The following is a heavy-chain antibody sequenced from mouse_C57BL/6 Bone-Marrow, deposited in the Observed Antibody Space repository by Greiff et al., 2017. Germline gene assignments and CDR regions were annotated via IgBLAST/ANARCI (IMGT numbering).Heavy chain of an antibody. CDR1: GYTFTSYW. J-gene: IGHJ3*01. Sequence: QVQLQQPGAELVRPGTSVKLSCKASGYTFTSYWMHWVKQRPGQGLEWIGVIDPSDSYTNYNQKFKGKATLTVDTSSSTAYMQLSSLTDEASAVYYCGSDDSNSWFAYWGQGTLVTVSA. CDR3: GSDDSNSWFAY. D-gene: IGHD2-5*01. V-gene: IGHV1-59*01. CDR2: IDPSDSYT.